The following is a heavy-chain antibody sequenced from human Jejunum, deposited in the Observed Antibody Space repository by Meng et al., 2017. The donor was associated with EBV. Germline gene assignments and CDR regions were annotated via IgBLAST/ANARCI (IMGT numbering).Heavy chain of an antibody. CDR1: GFTFSTYW. J-gene: IGHJ4*02. Sequence: EVQLVESXXALVQXGGSLRLSCAASGFTFSTYWMHWVRQAPGKGLVWISRINENGRTTTYADSVRGRFTISRDNTKNTLYLQMNSLRAEDTAVYFCSRDLAGSYDDWGQGTLVTVAS. V-gene: IGHV3-74*01. D-gene: IGHD6-25*01. CDR3: SRDLAGSYDD. CDR2: INENGRTT.